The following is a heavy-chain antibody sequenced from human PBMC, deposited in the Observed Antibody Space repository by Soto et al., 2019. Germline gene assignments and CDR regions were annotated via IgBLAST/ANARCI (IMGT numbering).Heavy chain of an antibody. J-gene: IGHJ4*02. CDR3: ARGTYEPDF. V-gene: IGHV4-59*01. CDR2: IHNSGTTT. D-gene: IGHD3-22*01. Sequence: SETLSLTCTVSGGSISPYYWSWIRQPPGKGLEWIGYIHNSGTTTSYNPSLKSRATISIDTSKKQFFLKINSVSAADTAVYFCARGTYEPDFWGQVVLVTVSS. CDR1: GGSISPYY.